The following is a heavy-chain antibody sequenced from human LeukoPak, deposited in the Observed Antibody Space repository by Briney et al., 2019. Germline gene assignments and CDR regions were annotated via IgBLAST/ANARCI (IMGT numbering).Heavy chain of an antibody. D-gene: IGHD1-14*01. V-gene: IGHV1-8*01. CDR2: MNPNSGNT. CDR3: ARAPDGWFDP. CDR1: GYTFTSYD. Sequence: ASVKVSCKASGYTFTSYDINWVRQATGQGLEWMGWMNPNSGNTSYAQKFQGRVTMTRNTSISTVYMELSSLRSEDTAVYYCARAPDGWFDPWGQGTLVTVSS. J-gene: IGHJ5*02.